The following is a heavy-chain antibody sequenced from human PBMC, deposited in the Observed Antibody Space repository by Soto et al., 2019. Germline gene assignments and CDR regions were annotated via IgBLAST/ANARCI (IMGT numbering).Heavy chain of an antibody. Sequence: SKTLSLTCAVYGGSFSGYYWSLIRQPPAKGLGWIGEINHSGSTNYNPSLKSRVTISVDTSKNQFSLKLSSVTAADTAVYYCARGVPYFYGSGSYYPPYYYYGMDVLGQGTTVT. V-gene: IGHV4-34*01. D-gene: IGHD3-10*01. CDR1: GGSFSGYY. CDR2: INHSGST. J-gene: IGHJ6*02. CDR3: ARGVPYFYGSGSYYPPYYYYGMDV.